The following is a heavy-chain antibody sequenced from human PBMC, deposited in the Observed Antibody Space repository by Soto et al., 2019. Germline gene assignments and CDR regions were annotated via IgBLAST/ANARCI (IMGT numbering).Heavy chain of an antibody. V-gene: IGHV1-8*01. Sequence: GASVKVSCKASGYTFTSYDINWVRQATGQGLEWMGWMNPNSGNTGYAQKFKGRVTLTRDTSASTVYMEVSSLTSEDTAMYYCARSSGGNFGIIIEGTNWFAPWGQGTLVTVSS. CDR2: MNPNSGNT. D-gene: IGHD1-26*01. J-gene: IGHJ5*02. CDR3: ARSSGGNFGIIIEGTNWFAP. CDR1: GYTFTSYD.